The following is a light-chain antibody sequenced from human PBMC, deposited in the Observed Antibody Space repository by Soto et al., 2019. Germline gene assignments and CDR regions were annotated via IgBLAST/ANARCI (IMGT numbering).Light chain of an antibody. Sequence: DIQMTQSPSTLSASVGDRVTITCRASQSISSWLAWYQQKPGKAPKLLIYKASSLESGVPSRFSGSGSGTEFTLTISSLQPDDFATYYCQQYNSYPQAFGQGTKVDIK. J-gene: IGKJ1*01. CDR1: QSISSW. CDR2: KAS. CDR3: QQYNSYPQA. V-gene: IGKV1-5*03.